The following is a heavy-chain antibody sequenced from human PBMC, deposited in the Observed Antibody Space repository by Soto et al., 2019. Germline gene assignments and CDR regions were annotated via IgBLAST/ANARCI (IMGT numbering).Heavy chain of an antibody. Sequence: SETLSLTCTVSGGSISSSSYYWGWIRQPPGKGLEWIGSIYYSGSTYYNPSLKSRVTISVDTSKNQFSLKLSSVTAADTAVYYCARRGFWSGSTSYYGMDVWGQGTTVAVYS. CDR3: ARRGFWSGSTSYYGMDV. D-gene: IGHD3-3*01. V-gene: IGHV4-39*01. J-gene: IGHJ6*02. CDR1: GGSISSSSYY. CDR2: IYYSGST.